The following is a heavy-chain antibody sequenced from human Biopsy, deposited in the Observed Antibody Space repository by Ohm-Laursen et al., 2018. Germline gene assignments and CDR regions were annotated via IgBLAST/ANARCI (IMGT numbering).Heavy chain of an antibody. V-gene: IGHV3-30*02. CDR1: GFTFNNYG. Sequence: SLRLSCAASGFTFNNYGMQWVRQAPGKGLEWVAFILYDGSNTYYADSVNGRFTISRDNYRDTLYLQMSSLRAEDTAVYYCAKDRYNYTPIGGFSMDVWGQGTTVTVSS. J-gene: IGHJ6*02. CDR3: AKDRYNYTPIGGFSMDV. CDR2: ILYDGSNT. D-gene: IGHD5-18*01.